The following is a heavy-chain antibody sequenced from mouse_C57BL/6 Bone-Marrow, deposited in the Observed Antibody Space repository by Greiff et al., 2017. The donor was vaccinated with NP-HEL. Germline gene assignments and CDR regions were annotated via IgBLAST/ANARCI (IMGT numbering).Heavy chain of an antibody. V-gene: IGHV5-6*01. Sequence: DVHLVESGGDLVKPGGSLKLSCAASGFTFSSYGMSWVRQTPDKRLEWVATINSGGSYTYYPDSVKGRFTISRDNAKNTLYLQMSRLKSEDTAMYYCASPYDYEVAWFAYWGQGTLVTVSA. J-gene: IGHJ3*01. CDR2: INSGGSYT. D-gene: IGHD2-4*01. CDR1: GFTFSSYG. CDR3: ASPYDYEVAWFAY.